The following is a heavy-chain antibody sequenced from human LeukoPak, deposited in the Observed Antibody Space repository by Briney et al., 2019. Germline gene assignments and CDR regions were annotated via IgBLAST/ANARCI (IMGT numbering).Heavy chain of an antibody. D-gene: IGHD6-19*01. V-gene: IGHV3-48*01. CDR3: ARGGTAVARGEY. Sequence: GGSLRLSCAASGFTFSSYSMNWVRQAPGKGLEWVSYISNSGSTTYYADSVKGRFTISRDNAKNSLYLQMNSQRVEDTAVYYCARGGTAVARGEYWGQGTLVTVSS. CDR2: ISNSGSTT. CDR1: GFTFSSYS. J-gene: IGHJ4*02.